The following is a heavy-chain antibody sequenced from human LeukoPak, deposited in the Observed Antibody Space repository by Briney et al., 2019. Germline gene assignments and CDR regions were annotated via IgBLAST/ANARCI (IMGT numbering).Heavy chain of an antibody. J-gene: IGHJ4*02. Sequence: AAVKVSCKASGYTFTGYYMHWVRQAPGQGLEWMGWINPNSGGTNYAQKFQGWVTMTRDTSISTAYMELSRLRSDDTAVYYCARGFYDSSGYYPNFDYWGQGTLVTVSS. CDR2: INPNSGGT. D-gene: IGHD3-22*01. CDR1: GYTFTGYY. CDR3: ARGFYDSSGYYPNFDY. V-gene: IGHV1-2*04.